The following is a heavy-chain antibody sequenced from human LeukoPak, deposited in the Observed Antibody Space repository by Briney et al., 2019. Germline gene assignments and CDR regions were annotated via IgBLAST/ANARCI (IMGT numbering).Heavy chain of an antibody. D-gene: IGHD4-23*01. V-gene: IGHV3-64*01. Sequence: GGSLRLSCAASGFTFGTYYMVWVRQPPGKGLEYISAISNTGHSTHYANSVKDRFTISRDNSKNTLYLQMGSLRAEDMAVYYCATEGAVSDYGGNRPFDYWGQGTLVTVS. CDR1: GFTFGTYY. CDR3: ATEGAVSDYGGNRPFDY. CDR2: ISNTGHST. J-gene: IGHJ4*02.